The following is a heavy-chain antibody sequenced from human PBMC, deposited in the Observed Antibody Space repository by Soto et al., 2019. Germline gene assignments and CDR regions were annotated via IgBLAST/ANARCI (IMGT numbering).Heavy chain of an antibody. Sequence: QVQLQQWGAGLLKPSETLSLTCAVYGGSFSGYYWSWIRQPPGKGLEWIGEINHSGSTNYNPSLKSRVTISVDTSKSQFSLKLSSVAAADTAVYYCASCIAAAGKRYFDYWGQGTLVTVSS. V-gene: IGHV4-34*01. CDR3: ASCIAAAGKRYFDY. J-gene: IGHJ4*02. CDR1: GGSFSGYY. CDR2: INHSGST. D-gene: IGHD6-13*01.